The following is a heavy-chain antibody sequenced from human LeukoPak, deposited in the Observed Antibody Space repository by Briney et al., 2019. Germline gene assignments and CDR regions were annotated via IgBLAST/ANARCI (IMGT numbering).Heavy chain of an antibody. D-gene: IGHD3-10*01. Sequence: PGGSLRLSCAASGFTFSSYSMNWVRQAPGKGLEWVSYISSSSSTIYYADSVKGRFTISRDNAKNSLYLQMNSLRAEDTAVYYCARDVGYGSGSYYYWGQGTLVTVSS. CDR2: ISSSSSTI. CDR3: ARDVGYGSGSYYY. V-gene: IGHV3-48*04. J-gene: IGHJ4*02. CDR1: GFTFSSYS.